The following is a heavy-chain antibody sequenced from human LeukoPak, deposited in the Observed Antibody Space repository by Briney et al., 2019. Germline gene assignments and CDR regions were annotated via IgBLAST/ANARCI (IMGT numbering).Heavy chain of an antibody. CDR3: ARDRDTAMVNNWFDP. D-gene: IGHD5-18*01. CDR1: GYTFTSNY. J-gene: IGHJ5*02. V-gene: IGHV1-46*01. Sequence: ASVKVSCKAFGYTFTSNYMHWVRQAPGQGPEWMGVISPSGGSTTYAQKFQGRVTLTRDMSTSTDYLELSSLRSDDTAVYYCARDRDTAMVNNWFDPWGQGTLVTVSS. CDR2: ISPSGGST.